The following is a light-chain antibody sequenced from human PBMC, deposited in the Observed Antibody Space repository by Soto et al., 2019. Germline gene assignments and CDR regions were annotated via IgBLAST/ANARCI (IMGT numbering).Light chain of an antibody. V-gene: IGKV3-20*01. CDR2: SAS. Sequence: EIVLTQSPGTLSLSPGERATLSCRASQSVSNNYLARYQQKPGQAPRLLIYSASSRATGIPDRFSGSGSGTDFTLTISRLEPEDFAVYYCQQYGSSPGTFGQGTNLEIK. J-gene: IGKJ2*01. CDR1: QSVSNNY. CDR3: QQYGSSPGT.